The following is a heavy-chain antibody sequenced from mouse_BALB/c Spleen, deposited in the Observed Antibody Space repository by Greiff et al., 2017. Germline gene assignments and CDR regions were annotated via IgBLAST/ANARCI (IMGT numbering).Heavy chain of an antibody. J-gene: IGHJ4*01. CDR1: GYTFTSYW. CDR2: INPSTGYT. V-gene: IGHV1-7*01. CDR3: ARGATVVDIWAMDY. D-gene: IGHD1-1*01. Sequence: QVQLQQSGAELAKPGASVKMSCKASGYTFTSYWMHWVKQRPGQGLEWIGYINPSTGYTEYNQKFKDKATLTADKSSSTAYMQLSSLTSEDSAVYYCARGATVVDIWAMDYWGQGTSVTVSS.